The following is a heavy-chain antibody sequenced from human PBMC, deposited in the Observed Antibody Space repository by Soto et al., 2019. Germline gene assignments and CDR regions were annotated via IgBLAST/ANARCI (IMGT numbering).Heavy chain of an antibody. CDR1: GGSISTYF. D-gene: IGHD3-22*01. CDR3: AREGGYFDSSGSGVYHYHGVDV. CDR2: IYTTGST. Sequence: QVQLQESGPGLVKPSETLSLTCTVSGGSISTYFWSWIRQPAGGELEWIGRIYTTGSTNYNPSLNGRVTMSLDTSRNQFSLKLGSVTAADTGVYYCAREGGYFDSSGSGVYHYHGVDVWGEGTMVTVSS. J-gene: IGHJ6*04. V-gene: IGHV4-4*07.